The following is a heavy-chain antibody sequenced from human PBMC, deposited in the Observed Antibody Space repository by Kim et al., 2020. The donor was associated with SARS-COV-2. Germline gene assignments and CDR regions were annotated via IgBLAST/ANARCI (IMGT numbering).Heavy chain of an antibody. V-gene: IGHV4-59*13. CDR1: GGSISSYY. D-gene: IGHD3-10*01. CDR2: IYYSGST. CDR3: ARGASITMVRGVNSQPHWFDP. J-gene: IGHJ5*02. Sequence: SETLSLTCTVSGGSISSYYWSWIRQPPGKGLEWIGYIYYSGSTNYNPSLKSRVTISVDTSKNQFSLKLSSVTAADTAVYYCARGASITMVRGVNSQPHWFDPWGQGTLVTVSS.